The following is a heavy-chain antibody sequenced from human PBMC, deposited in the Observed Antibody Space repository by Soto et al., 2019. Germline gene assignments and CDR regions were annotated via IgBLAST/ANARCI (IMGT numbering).Heavy chain of an antibody. CDR2: ISKSGDST. J-gene: IGHJ4*02. D-gene: IGHD3-3*01. CDR3: ARLGSGLDY. Sequence: EVQLVESGGGLVQPGGSLRLSCAASGFTFSTHAMHWVRQAQGKGLEHVSAISKSGDSTFHANSVEGRFTISRDNSKNTLYLQMGSLRAEDMAVYYCARLGSGLDYWGQGTLVTVSS. V-gene: IGHV3-64*01. CDR1: GFTFSTHA.